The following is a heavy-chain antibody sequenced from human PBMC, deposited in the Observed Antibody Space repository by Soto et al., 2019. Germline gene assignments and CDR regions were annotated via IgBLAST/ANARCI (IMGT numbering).Heavy chain of an antibody. J-gene: IGHJ4*02. Sequence: SVKVSCKASGGTFSSYSISWVRQAPGQGLEWMGGIIPIFGTANCAQKFQGRVTITADESTSTAYMELSSLRSEDTAVYYCAREIGSYYDSSGYSPFDYWGQGTLVTVSS. D-gene: IGHD3-22*01. CDR1: GGTFSSYS. CDR2: IIPIFGTA. V-gene: IGHV1-69*13. CDR3: AREIGSYYDSSGYSPFDY.